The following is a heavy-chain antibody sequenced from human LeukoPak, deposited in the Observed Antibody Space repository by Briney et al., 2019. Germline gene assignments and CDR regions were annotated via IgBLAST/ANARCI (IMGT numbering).Heavy chain of an antibody. J-gene: IGHJ3*02. D-gene: IGHD6-19*01. CDR3: ARHKYSSGWPPEGAFDI. V-gene: IGHV4-38-2*02. Sequence: SETLSLTCTVSGYSISSGYYWGWIRQPPGKGLEWIGSIYHSGTTYYNPSLKSRVTISVDTSKNQFSLKLSSVTAADTAVYYCARHKYSSGWPPEGAFDIWGQGTMVTVSS. CDR2: IYHSGTT. CDR1: GYSISSGYY.